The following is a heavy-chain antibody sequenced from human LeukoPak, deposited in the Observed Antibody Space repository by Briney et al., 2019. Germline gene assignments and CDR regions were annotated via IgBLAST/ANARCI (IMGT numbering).Heavy chain of an antibody. D-gene: IGHD3-10*01. V-gene: IGHV4-39*07. CDR3: ARDVHYGAYYYMDV. CDR2: IYYSGST. Sequence: SETLSLTCTVSGGSISSSSYYWGWIRQPPGKGLEWIGSIYYSGSTYYNPSLKSRVTISVDTSKNQFSLKLSSVTAADTAVYYCARDVHYGAYYYMDVWGKGTTVTVSS. J-gene: IGHJ6*03. CDR1: GGSISSSSYY.